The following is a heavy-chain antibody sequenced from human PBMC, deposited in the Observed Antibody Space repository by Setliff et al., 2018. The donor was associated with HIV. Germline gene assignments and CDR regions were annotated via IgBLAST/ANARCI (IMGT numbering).Heavy chain of an antibody. CDR1: DNSIKTHY. CDR3: ARWGRATAIRAFNL. V-gene: IGHV4-59*11. CDR2: THHTGDT. Sequence: SETLSLTCTVSDNSIKTHYWNWIRQPPGKGLEWIAFTHHTGDTGYNPSLKSRVTTSVDPSKNQFSLILRSVTATDTAIYYCARWGRATAIRAFNLWGRGIMVTVS. D-gene: IGHD6-25*01. J-gene: IGHJ3*01.